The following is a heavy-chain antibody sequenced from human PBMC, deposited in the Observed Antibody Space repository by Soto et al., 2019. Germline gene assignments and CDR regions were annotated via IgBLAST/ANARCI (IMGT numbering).Heavy chain of an antibody. CDR3: ATDRALATPRIYYFDY. CDR1: GYTLTELS. D-gene: IGHD1-26*01. V-gene: IGHV1-24*01. Sequence: ASVKVSCKVSGYTLTELSMHWVRQAPGKGLEWMGGFDPEDGETIYAQKFQGRVTMTEDTSTDTAYMELSSLRSEDTAVYYCATDRALATPRIYYFDYWGQGTLVTVSS. J-gene: IGHJ4*02. CDR2: FDPEDGET.